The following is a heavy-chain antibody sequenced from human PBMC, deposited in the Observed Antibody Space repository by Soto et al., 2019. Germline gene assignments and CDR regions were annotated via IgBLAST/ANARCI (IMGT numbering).Heavy chain of an antibody. CDR2: IYHSGDT. Sequence: QVQLQESGPGLMKPSQTLSLTCTVSGAYVNTGGYYWSWVRQYPGKGLEWIGYIYHSGDTYYNPSLKSRLTISVDTSKNHFSLSLSSVTVADTAVYYCARAPGNERLDYWGQGTLVIVSS. J-gene: IGHJ4*02. D-gene: IGHD1-1*01. V-gene: IGHV4-31*03. CDR1: GAYVNTGGYY. CDR3: ARAPGNERLDY.